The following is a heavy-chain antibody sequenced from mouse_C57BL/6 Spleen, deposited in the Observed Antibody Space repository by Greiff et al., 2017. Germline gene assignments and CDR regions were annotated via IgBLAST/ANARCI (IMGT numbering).Heavy chain of an antibody. CDR3: ARDQVYYSNYPWDFDV. V-gene: IGHV1-80*01. J-gene: IGHJ1*03. D-gene: IGHD2-5*01. CDR2: IYPGDGDT. CDR1: GYAFSSYW. Sequence: VQLVESGAELVKPGASVKISCKASGYAFSSYWMNWVKQRPGKGLEWIGQIYPGDGDTNYNGKFKGKATLTADKSSSTAYMQLSSLTSEDSAVYVCARDQVYYSNYPWDFDVWGTGTMVTVSS.